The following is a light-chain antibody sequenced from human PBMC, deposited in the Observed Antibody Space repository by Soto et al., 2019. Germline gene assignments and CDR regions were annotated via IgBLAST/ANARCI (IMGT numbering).Light chain of an antibody. V-gene: IGKV1-9*01. CDR2: AAS. CDR1: QGISSY. J-gene: IGKJ5*01. CDR3: QQLSTYPIT. Sequence: DIQLTQSPSSLSASVGDRVTITCRASQGISSYLAWYQQKPGKVPKLLIYAASTLQSGVPTRFSGSGSGTEFTLTISSLQPEDFATYYCQQLSTYPITFGQGTRLEI.